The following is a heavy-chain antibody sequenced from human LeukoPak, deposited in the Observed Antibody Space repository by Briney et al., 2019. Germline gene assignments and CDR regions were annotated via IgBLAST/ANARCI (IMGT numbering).Heavy chain of an antibody. V-gene: IGHV1-2*02. J-gene: IGHJ4*02. CDR2: INPNSGGT. CDR3: ARVKTMIIVVSLFDY. Sequence: ASVKVSCKASGYTFTGYYMHWVRQAPGQGLEWMGWINPNSGGTNYAQQFQGRLTMTRDTSISTAYMELSRLRSDDTAVYYCARVKTMIIVVSLFDYWGQGTLVTVSS. CDR1: GYTFTGYY. D-gene: IGHD3-22*01.